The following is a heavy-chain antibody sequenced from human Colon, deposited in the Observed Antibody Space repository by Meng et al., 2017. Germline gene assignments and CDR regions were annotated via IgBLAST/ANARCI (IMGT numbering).Heavy chain of an antibody. Sequence: GESLKISCAASGFTFSSYAMSWVRQAPGKGLEWVSAISGSGGSTYYADSVKGRFTISRDNSKNTLYLQMNSLRAEDTAVYYCAKDWAASTPIDYWGQGTLVTVSS. D-gene: IGHD3-16*01. J-gene: IGHJ4*02. CDR3: AKDWAASTPIDY. CDR1: GFTFSSYA. V-gene: IGHV3-23*01. CDR2: ISGSGGST.